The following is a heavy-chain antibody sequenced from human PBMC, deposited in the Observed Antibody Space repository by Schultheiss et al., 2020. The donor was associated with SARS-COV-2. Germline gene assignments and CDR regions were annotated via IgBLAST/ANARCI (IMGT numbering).Heavy chain of an antibody. CDR1: GFTFSSYG. CDR2: ISSSSSYI. D-gene: IGHD6-19*01. J-gene: IGHJ1*01. Sequence: GESLKISCAASGFTFSSYGMHWVRQAPGKGLEWVSYISSSSSYIYYADSVKGRFTISRDNAKNSLYLQMNSLRAEDTAVYYCAKDRSSEPPRVFQHWGQGTLVTVSS. CDR3: AKDRSSEPPRVFQH. V-gene: IGHV3-21*05.